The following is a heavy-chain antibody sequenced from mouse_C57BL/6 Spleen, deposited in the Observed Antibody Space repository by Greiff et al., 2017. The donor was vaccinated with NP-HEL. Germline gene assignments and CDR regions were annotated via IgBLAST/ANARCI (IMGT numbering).Heavy chain of an antibody. V-gene: IGHV6-6*01. CDR2: IRNKANNHAT. CDR1: GFTFSDAW. CDR3: TREGYYYGSSFYYYAMDY. Sequence: EVKVEESGGGLVQPGGSMKLSCAASGFTFSDAWMDWVRQSPEKGLEWVAEIRNKANNHATYYAESVKGRFTISRDDSKGSVYLQMNSLRAEDTGIYYCTREGYYYGSSFYYYAMDYWGQGTSVTVSS. J-gene: IGHJ4*01. D-gene: IGHD1-1*01.